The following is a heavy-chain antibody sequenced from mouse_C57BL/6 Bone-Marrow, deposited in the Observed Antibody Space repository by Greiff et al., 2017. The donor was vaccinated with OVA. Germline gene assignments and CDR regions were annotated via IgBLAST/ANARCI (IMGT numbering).Heavy chain of an antibody. D-gene: IGHD2-3*01. CDR2: INPSSGYT. V-gene: IGHV1-4*01. J-gene: IGHJ1*03. Sequence: QVQLQQSGAELARPGASVKMSCKASGYTFTSYTMHWVKQRPGQGLEWIGYINPSSGYTKYNQKFKDKATLTADKSSSTAYMQLRSLTSEDSAVYYCARYPDGYWYLDVWGTGTTVTVSS. CDR3: ARYPDGYWYLDV. CDR1: GYTFTSYT.